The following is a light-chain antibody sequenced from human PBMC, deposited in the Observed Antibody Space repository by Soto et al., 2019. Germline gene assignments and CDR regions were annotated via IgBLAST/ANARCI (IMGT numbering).Light chain of an antibody. V-gene: IGKV3-15*01. CDR2: DAS. CDR1: QSVGRN. J-gene: IGKJ1*01. Sequence: EIVMTQSPATLSVSPGERVTLSCRARQSVGRNLAWYQQKPGQAPRLLISDASTRATGIPARFSGSGSETEFTLTISSLQAEDFALYYCHQYNNWPPWTFGQGTKVDIK. CDR3: HQYNNWPPWT.